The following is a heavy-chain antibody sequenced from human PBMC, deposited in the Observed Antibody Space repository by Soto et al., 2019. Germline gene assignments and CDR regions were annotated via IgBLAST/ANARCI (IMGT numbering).Heavy chain of an antibody. J-gene: IGHJ6*02. CDR3: ETPDSSTYRGGMDV. CDR1: GYTFTDYW. V-gene: IGHV5-51*01. CDR2: TYPADSDT. D-gene: IGHD2-2*01. Sequence: RGESLKISCKTSGYTFTDYWITWVRQKPGKGLEWMGITYPADSDTKYSPSFQGQVTISADKSISTAYLQWSSLKASDTAIYYCETPDSSTYRGGMDVWGQGTTVTVSS.